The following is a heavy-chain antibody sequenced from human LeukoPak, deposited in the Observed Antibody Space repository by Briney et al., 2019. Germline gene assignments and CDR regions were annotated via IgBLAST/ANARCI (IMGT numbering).Heavy chain of an antibody. D-gene: IGHD3-3*01. CDR1: GGSFSGYY. V-gene: IGHV4-34*01. Sequence: SETLSLTCAVYGGSFSGYYWNWIRQPPGKGLEWIGEINHSGSTNYNPSLKSRVTISVDTSKNQFSLQLSSVTAADTAVYYCARGNTYYDFWSDYYSRAFDIWGQGTMVTVSS. CDR3: ARGNTYYDFWSDYYSRAFDI. CDR2: INHSGST. J-gene: IGHJ3*02.